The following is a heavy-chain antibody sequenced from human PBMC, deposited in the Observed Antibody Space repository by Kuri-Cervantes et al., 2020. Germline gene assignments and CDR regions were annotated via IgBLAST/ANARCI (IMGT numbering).Heavy chain of an antibody. D-gene: IGHD3-22*01. CDR2: ISAYNGNT. CDR3: ARDFGFGNYYDSRGIWGMYYFDY. V-gene: IGHV1-18*01. Sequence: ASVKVSCKASGYTFTSYGISWVRQAPGQGLEWMGWISAYNGNTNYAQKLQGRVTMTTDTSTSTAYIELRSLRSDDTAVYYCARDFGFGNYYDSRGIWGMYYFDYWGQGTLVTVSS. J-gene: IGHJ4*02. CDR1: GYTFTSYG.